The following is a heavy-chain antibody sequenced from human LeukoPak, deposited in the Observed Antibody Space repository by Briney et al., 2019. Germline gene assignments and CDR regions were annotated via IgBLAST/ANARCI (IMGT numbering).Heavy chain of an antibody. CDR3: AKREKSSSGSFDY. CDR2: ISDSGGST. CDR1: GFTFSSYA. D-gene: IGHD3-22*01. V-gene: IGHV3-23*01. Sequence: PGGSLRLSCAASGFTFSSYAMNWVRQAPGEGLEWVSTISDSGGSTYYAAPVRGRFTISRDNSKNTLYLQMNSLRAEDTAVYYCAKREKSSSGSFDYWGQGTLVTVSS. J-gene: IGHJ4*02.